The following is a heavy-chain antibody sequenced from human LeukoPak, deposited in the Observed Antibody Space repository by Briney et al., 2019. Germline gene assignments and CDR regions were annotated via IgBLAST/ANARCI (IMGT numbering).Heavy chain of an antibody. D-gene: IGHD4-23*01. J-gene: IGHJ5*02. CDR1: GYTFTSYY. V-gene: IGHV1-46*01. CDR3: ARDNSVEDTAWWFDP. CDR2: INPSGGST. Sequence: ASVKVSCKAAGYTFTSYYMHWVRQAPGQGLEWMGIINPSGGSTGYAQKFQGRVTMTRDMSTSTDYMELSSLRSEDTAVYYCARDNSVEDTAWWFDPWGQGTLVTVSS.